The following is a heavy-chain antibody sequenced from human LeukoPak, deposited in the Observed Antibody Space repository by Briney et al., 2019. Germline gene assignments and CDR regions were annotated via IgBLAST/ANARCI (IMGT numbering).Heavy chain of an antibody. CDR3: AKVGYSDSSGYYYALAY. CDR1: GFTFSSYA. D-gene: IGHD3-22*01. Sequence: PGGSLRLSCAASGFTFSSYAMSWVRQAPGKGLEWVSAISGSGGSTYYADSVKGRFTISRDNSKNTLYLQMNSLRAEDTAVYYCAKVGYSDSSGYYYALAYWGQGTLVTVSS. CDR2: ISGSGGST. V-gene: IGHV3-23*01. J-gene: IGHJ4*02.